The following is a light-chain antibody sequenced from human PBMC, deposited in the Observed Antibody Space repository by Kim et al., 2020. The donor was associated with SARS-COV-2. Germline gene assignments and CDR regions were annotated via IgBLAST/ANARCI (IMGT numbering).Light chain of an antibody. J-gene: IGKJ2*03. CDR1: QSFNIW. Sequence: SASVGDRVTITCRASQSFNIWLAWYQQKPGKAPKLLIYKTSTLESGVPSRFGGSGSGTEFTLTISNLQPDDSATYYCQQYYSYSYSFGQGTKLEI. CDR2: KTS. CDR3: QQYYSYSYS. V-gene: IGKV1-5*03.